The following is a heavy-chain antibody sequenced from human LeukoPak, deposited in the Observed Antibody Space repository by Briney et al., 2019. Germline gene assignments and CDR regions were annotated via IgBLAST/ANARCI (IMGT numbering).Heavy chain of an antibody. CDR2: IWYDGSNK. D-gene: IGHD6-19*01. J-gene: IGHJ4*02. V-gene: IGHV3-33*01. CDR3: ASTSGWYEPIDY. Sequence: GGSLRLSCAASGFTFSSYGMHWVRQAPGKGLEWVAVIWYDGSNKYYADSVKGRFTISRDNSKNTLYLQMNSLRAEGTAVYYCASTSGWYEPIDYWGQGTLVTVSS. CDR1: GFTFSSYG.